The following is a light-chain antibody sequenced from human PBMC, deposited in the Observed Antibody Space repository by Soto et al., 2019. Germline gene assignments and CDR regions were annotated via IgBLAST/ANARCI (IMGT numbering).Light chain of an antibody. CDR1: SSDIGGYNY. Sequence: QSALTQPPSASGSPGQSVTISCTGTSSDIGGYNYVSWYQHHPGKAPKVMIYEVSKRPSGVPDRFSGSKSGNTASLTVSGLQPEDEADYYCSSYAGSNKLGVFGGGTKLTVL. J-gene: IGLJ3*02. V-gene: IGLV2-8*01. CDR3: SSYAGSNKLGV. CDR2: EVS.